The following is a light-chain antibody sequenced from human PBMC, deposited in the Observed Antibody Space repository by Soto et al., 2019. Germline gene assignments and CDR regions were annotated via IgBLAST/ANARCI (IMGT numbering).Light chain of an antibody. J-gene: IGKJ1*01. CDR3: QQYGSSPQT. CDR2: DAS. V-gene: IGKV3-20*01. Sequence: PGERATLSCRASQSVRSSYLAWYQQKPGQAPRLLIYDASTRATGIPDRFSGSGSGTDFTLTISRLEPEDFAVYSCQQYGSSPQTFGQGTKVDIK. CDR1: QSVRSSY.